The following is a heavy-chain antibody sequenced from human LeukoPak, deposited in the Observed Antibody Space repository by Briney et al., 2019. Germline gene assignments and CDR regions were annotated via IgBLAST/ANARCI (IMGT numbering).Heavy chain of an antibody. D-gene: IGHD4-17*01. V-gene: IGHV4-34*01. CDR2: INHSGST. Sequence: SETLTLTCAVSGGSLSGYYWTWIRQPPGKGREWVGEINHSGSTNYNPSLKRRVTISVDTSRKQFFLRRSSVTAADTAMYYCARGGSDYGRSFDYWGQGTLVTVSS. CDR3: ARGGSDYGRSFDY. J-gene: IGHJ4*02. CDR1: GGSLSGYY.